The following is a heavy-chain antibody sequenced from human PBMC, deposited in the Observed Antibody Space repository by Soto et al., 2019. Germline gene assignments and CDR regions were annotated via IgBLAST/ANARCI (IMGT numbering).Heavy chain of an antibody. CDR2: INWNGGST. CDR1: GFTFDDYV. J-gene: IGHJ6*02. V-gene: IGHV3-20*04. Sequence: PGGSLRLSCAASGFTFDDYVMNWVRRVPGKGLEWVCGINWNGGSTAYADSVKGRFTISRYNAKNSLYLQLNNLRAEDTALYYCARDRHGLLAHLRAVGGDHYSYAGMDVWGRGTTVTVSS. CDR3: ARDRHGLLAHLRAVGGDHYSYAGMDV. D-gene: IGHD2-21*01.